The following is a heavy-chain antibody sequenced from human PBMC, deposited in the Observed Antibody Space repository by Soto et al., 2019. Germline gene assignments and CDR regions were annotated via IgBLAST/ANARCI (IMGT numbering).Heavy chain of an antibody. J-gene: IGHJ3*02. CDR1: GGTFSSYA. Sequence: LVKVSCKASGGTFSSYAISWVRQAPGQGLEWMGGIIPIFGTANYAQKFQGRVTITADKSTSTAYMELSSLRSEDTAVYYCARDESKGSAYSSGWYAFDIWGQGTMVTVSS. V-gene: IGHV1-69*06. D-gene: IGHD6-19*01. CDR2: IIPIFGTA. CDR3: ARDESKGSAYSSGWYAFDI.